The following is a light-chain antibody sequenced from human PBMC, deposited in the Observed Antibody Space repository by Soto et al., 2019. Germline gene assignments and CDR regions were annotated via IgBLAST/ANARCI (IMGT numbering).Light chain of an antibody. CDR1: NSDVNY. CDR2: EGS. V-gene: IGLV2-23*01. J-gene: IGLJ1*01. CDR3: CSYAGSSTYV. Sequence: QAVVTQPASVSGAPGQSITISCTATNSDVNYVSWHQQHPGKAPKLMIYEGSKRPSGVSNRFSGSKSGNTASLTISGLQAEDEADYYCCSYAGSSTYVFGTGTKLTVL.